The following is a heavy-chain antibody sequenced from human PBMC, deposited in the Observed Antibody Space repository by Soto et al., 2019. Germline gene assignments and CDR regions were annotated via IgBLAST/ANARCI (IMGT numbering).Heavy chain of an antibody. V-gene: IGHV3-23*04. J-gene: IGHJ5*02. D-gene: IGHD3-16*01. CDR1: GFTFSSYA. CDR2: ISGSGGST. CDR3: AKGTAHTNYVWGSYGWFDP. Sequence: DVQLVESGGGLGMPGGSLRLSCAASGFTFSSYAMSWVRQAPGKGLEWVSAISGSGGSTYYADSVKGRFTISRDNSKNTLYLQMNSLRAEDTAVYYCAKGTAHTNYVWGSYGWFDPWGQGTLVTVSS.